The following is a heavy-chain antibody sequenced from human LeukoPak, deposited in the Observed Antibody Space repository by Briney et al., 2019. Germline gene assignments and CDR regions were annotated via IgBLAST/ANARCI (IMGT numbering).Heavy chain of an antibody. CDR2: ISDDATRT. CDR1: GFSFSSYN. V-gene: IGHV3-30*03. D-gene: IGHD5-12*01. Sequence: GGSLRLSCAASGFSFSSYNMHWVRQTPGKRPEWVAVISDDATRTYYSESAKGRFTISRDNSKNTVYLEMNSLRPEDTAVYYCARDQEDIVATIGGDAFDIWGQGTMVTVSS. CDR3: ARDQEDIVATIGGDAFDI. J-gene: IGHJ3*02.